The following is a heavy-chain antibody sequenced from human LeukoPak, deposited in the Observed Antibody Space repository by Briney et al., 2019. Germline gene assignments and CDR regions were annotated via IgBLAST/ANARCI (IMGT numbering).Heavy chain of an antibody. Sequence: SETLSLTCAVSGYSISSGYYWGWIRQPPGKGLEWIGSIYHSGSTYNNPSLKSRVTISVDTSKNQFSLKLSSVTAADTAVYYCAREVAAAGREVDYWGQGTLVTVSS. J-gene: IGHJ4*02. V-gene: IGHV4-38-2*02. D-gene: IGHD6-13*01. CDR1: GYSISSGYY. CDR2: IYHSGST. CDR3: AREVAAAGREVDY.